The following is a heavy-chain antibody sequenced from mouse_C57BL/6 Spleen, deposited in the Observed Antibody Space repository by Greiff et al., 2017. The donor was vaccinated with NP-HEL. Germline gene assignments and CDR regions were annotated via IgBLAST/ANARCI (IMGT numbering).Heavy chain of an antibody. CDR3: ARRQAMVTTYYAMDY. D-gene: IGHD2-2*01. V-gene: IGHV5-17*01. Sequence: EVQGVESGGGLVKPGGSLKLSCAASGFTFSDYGMHWVRQAPEKGLEWVAYISSGSSTIYYADTVKGRFTISRDNAKNTLFLQMTSLRSEDTAMYYCARRQAMVTTYYAMDYWGQGTSVTVSS. CDR1: GFTFSDYG. J-gene: IGHJ4*01. CDR2: ISSGSSTI.